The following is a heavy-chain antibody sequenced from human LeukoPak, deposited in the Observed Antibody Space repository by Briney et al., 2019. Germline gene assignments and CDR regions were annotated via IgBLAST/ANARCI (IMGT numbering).Heavy chain of an antibody. Sequence: PGGSLRLSCAASGFTVSTDHMSWVRQAPGKGLEWVAISYSEEWVAISYSGGSSQYAESVKGRFTISRDSSRNTLSLQMNSLRAERAALYYCVRVWELSADHWGQGTLVTVSS. CDR3: VRVWELSADH. V-gene: IGHV3-53*01. CDR1: GFTVSTDH. D-gene: IGHD1-26*01. J-gene: IGHJ4*02. CDR2: SYSEEWVAISYSGGSS.